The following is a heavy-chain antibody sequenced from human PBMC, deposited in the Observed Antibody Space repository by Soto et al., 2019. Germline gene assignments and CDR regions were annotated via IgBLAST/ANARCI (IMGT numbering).Heavy chain of an antibody. J-gene: IGHJ6*02. D-gene: IGHD2-15*01. CDR1: GGSISSGDYY. CDR2: IYYSGST. Sequence: SETLSLTCTVSGGSISSGDYYWSWIRQPPGKGLEWIGYIYYSGSTYYNPSLKSRVTISVDTSKNQFSLKLSSVTAADTAVYYCARAGGRVYYYGMDVWGQGTTVTVSS. V-gene: IGHV4-30-4*01. CDR3: ARAGGRVYYYGMDV.